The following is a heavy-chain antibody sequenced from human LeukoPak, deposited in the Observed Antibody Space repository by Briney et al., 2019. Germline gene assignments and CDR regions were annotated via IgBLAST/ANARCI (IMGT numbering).Heavy chain of an antibody. J-gene: IGHJ5*02. CDR3: ARVGGYCSSSSCNWFDP. CDR2: INSDGSTT. CDR1: GFTFSSYS. Sequence: GGSLRLSCAASGFTFSSYSMNWVRQAPGKGLVWVSRINSDGSTTNYADSVKGRFTISRDNAKNALYLQLNSLRAEDTAVYYCARVGGYCSSSSCNWFDPWGQGTLVTVSS. D-gene: IGHD2-2*01. V-gene: IGHV3-74*01.